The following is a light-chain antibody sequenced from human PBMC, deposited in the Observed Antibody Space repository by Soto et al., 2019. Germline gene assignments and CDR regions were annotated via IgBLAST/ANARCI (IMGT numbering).Light chain of an antibody. V-gene: IGLV2-14*01. CDR2: DVS. Sequence: QSALTQPASVSGSPGQSITISCTGTSSDVGGYNYVSWYQQHPGKAPKLMIYDVSNRPSGVSNRFSGSKSGNTASLTISGLXAEDEADYYCSSYTSSSTRVFGGGTKLTV. CDR1: SSDVGGYNY. CDR3: SSYTSSSTRV. J-gene: IGLJ2*01.